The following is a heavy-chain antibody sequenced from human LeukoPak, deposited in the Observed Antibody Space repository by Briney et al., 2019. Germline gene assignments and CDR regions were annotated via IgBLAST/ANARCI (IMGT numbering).Heavy chain of an antibody. D-gene: IGHD2-15*01. V-gene: IGHV1-46*01. CDR2: INPSGGST. CDR3: ARVDLTLPYYFDY. CDR1: GYTFTSYY. Sequence: GASVKVSCTASGYTFTSYYMHWVRQAPGQGLEWMGIINPSGGSTSYAQKFQGRVTMTRDTSTSTVYMELSSPRSEDTAVYYCARVDLTLPYYFDYWGQGTLVTVSS. J-gene: IGHJ4*02.